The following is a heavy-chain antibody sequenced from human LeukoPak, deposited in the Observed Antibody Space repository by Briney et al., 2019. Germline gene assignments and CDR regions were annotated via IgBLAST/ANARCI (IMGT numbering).Heavy chain of an antibody. D-gene: IGHD5-24*01. CDR3: ARVERGWLRYYYYYYYMDV. CDR1: GYSISTGYY. J-gene: IGHJ6*03. V-gene: IGHV4-38-2*02. Sequence: SETLSLTCTVSGYSISTGYYWDWIRQPPGKGLEWIGTFYHGGSTYYNPSLKSRVTISVDTSKNQFSLNLTSVTAADTAVYYCARVERGWLRYYYYYYYMDVWGKGTTVTVSS. CDR2: FYHGGST.